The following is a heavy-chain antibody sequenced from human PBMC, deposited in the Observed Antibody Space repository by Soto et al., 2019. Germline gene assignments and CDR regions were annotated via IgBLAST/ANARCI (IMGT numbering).Heavy chain of an antibody. Sequence: QVQLVQSGAEVKKPGASVKDSCKASGYTFTGYSVGWVRQAPGQGLEWMGWISAYNGNTNYAQKFQDRLTMTTDASTSTAYMELRSLRSDDTAVYYCARPSGSYGDYAWSLKYWGQGTLVTVSS. CDR1: GYTFTGYS. V-gene: IGHV1-18*01. D-gene: IGHD4-17*01. J-gene: IGHJ4*02. CDR2: ISAYNGNT. CDR3: ARPSGSYGDYAWSLKY.